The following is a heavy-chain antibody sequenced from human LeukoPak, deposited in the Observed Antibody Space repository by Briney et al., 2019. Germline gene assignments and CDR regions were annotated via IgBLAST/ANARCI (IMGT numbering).Heavy chain of an antibody. CDR1: GFILSGYW. D-gene: IGHD1-1*01. J-gene: IGHJ5*02. CDR2: IKQYGSEK. V-gene: IGHV3-7*01. CDR3: ARLTGATTGGFDP. Sequence: GGSLRLSCAASGFILSGYWMNWVRQAPGKGLEWVANIKQYGSEKQYVDSVRGRFTISRDNAKNSLYLQMNSLRAEDTAVYYCARLTGATTGGFDPWGQGTLVTVSS.